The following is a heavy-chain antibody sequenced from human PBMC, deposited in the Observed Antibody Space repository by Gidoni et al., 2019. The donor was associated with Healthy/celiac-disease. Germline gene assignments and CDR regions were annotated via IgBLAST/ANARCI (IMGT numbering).Heavy chain of an antibody. D-gene: IGHD1-7*01. CDR2: IRSKANSYAT. CDR3: TIPLLKLELREVDAFDI. CDR1: GITFSGSA. V-gene: IGHV3-73*01. J-gene: IGHJ3*02. Sequence: EAQLVESGGGLVQPGGSLKLSCAASGITFSGSAMTWVRQASGKGLESVGRIRSKANSYATAYAASVKGRFTISRDDSKNTAYLQMNSLKTEDTAVYYCTIPLLKLELREVDAFDIWGQGTMVTVSS.